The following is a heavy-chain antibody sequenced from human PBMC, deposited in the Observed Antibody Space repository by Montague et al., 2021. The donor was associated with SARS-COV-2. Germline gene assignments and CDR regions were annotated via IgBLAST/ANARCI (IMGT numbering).Heavy chain of an antibody. J-gene: IGHJ4*02. CDR3: ARQLPSYCATNKCYPYYFDG. CDR1: GGSISSPDYY. CDR2: ISYTGRT. D-gene: IGHD2-8*01. V-gene: IGHV4-39*01. Sequence: SETRSLTRTVSGGSISSPDYYWGWIRQSPGKGLEWIGSISYTGRTYYNPSLRSRVSFSMDTSKNHFSLSLSSVTVADTAVYFCARQLPSYCATNKCYPYYFDGWGQGALVTVSS.